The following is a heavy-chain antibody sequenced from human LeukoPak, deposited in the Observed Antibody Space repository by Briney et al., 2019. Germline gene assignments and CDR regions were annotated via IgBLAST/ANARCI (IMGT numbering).Heavy chain of an antibody. V-gene: IGHV5-51*01. J-gene: IGHJ4*02. CDR2: IYPGDSDT. Sequence: GESLKISCKTSGYNFTTYWIGWVRQMPGKGLEWMGIIYPGDSDTRYSPSFQGQVTISADKSINTAYLHWNSLKASDTAMYYCAKQQAWHFDSWGQGTLVTVSS. D-gene: IGHD5-12*01. CDR1: GYNFTTYW. CDR3: AKQQAWHFDS.